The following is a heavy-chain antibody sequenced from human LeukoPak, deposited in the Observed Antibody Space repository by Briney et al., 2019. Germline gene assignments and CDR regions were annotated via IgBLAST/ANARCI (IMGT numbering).Heavy chain of an antibody. CDR3: ARECRTYCSSTSCFYYYYYMDV. Sequence: SETLSLTCTVSGGSISSGSYYWSWIQQPAGKELEWIGRIYASGSTNYNPSLKGRVTMSVDTSKNQFSLKLSSVTAADTAVYYCARECRTYCSSTSCFYYYYYMDVWGKGTTVTVSS. D-gene: IGHD2-2*01. J-gene: IGHJ6*03. V-gene: IGHV4-61*02. CDR2: IYASGST. CDR1: GGSISSGSYY.